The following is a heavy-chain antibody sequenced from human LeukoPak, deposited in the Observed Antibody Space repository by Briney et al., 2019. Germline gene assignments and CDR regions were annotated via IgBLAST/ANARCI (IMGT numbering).Heavy chain of an antibody. J-gene: IGHJ4*02. CDR2: IYSGGST. CDR1: GFTVSSNY. CDR3: AKGSLWFGDPDGDY. D-gene: IGHD3-10*01. V-gene: IGHV3-53*01. Sequence: GGSLRLSCAASGFTVSSNYMSWVRQAPGKGLEWVSVIYSGGSTYYADSVKGRFTISRDNSKNTLSLQMNSLRAEDTAVYYCAKGSLWFGDPDGDYWGQGTLVTVSS.